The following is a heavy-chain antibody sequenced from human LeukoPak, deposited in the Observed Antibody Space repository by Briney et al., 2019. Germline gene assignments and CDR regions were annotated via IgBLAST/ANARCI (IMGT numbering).Heavy chain of an antibody. CDR2: ISSGGST. J-gene: IGHJ4*02. V-gene: IGHV4-59*01. Sequence: PSETLSLTCTVSGASISRYFWNWIRQPPGKELEWIGYISSGGSTNYNPSLKSRVTISIDTSKNQFSLKLTSATAADTAVYYCARTLVDTAMVTLDYWGQGTLVTVSS. CDR3: ARTLVDTAMVTLDY. D-gene: IGHD5-18*01. CDR1: GASISRYF.